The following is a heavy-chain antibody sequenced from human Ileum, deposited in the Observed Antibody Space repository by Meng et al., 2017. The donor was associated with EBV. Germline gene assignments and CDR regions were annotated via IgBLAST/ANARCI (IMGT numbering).Heavy chain of an antibody. CDR3: ARADKVRFDY. Sequence: QGHVQEAGPGLVKPSGTWSLRFAVSGGSMSSTNWWSWVRQPPGKGLEWIGEIYHSGSTNYNPSLKSRVSISVDKSKNQFSLKLSSVTAADTAVYYCARADKVRFDYWGQGTLVTVSS. V-gene: IGHV4-4*02. J-gene: IGHJ4*02. CDR2: IYHSGST. CDR1: GGSMSSTNW.